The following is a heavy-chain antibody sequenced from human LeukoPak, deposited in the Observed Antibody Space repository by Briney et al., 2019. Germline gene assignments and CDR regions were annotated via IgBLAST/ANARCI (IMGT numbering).Heavy chain of an antibody. CDR2: ISYSGSST. D-gene: IGHD6-19*01. CDR1: GFAFSDYA. Sequence: GGSLRLSRAASGFAFSDYAMSWVRQAPGRGLEWVSAISYSGSSTYYADSVKGRFTISRDNSKNTLYLQMNGLRAEDTAVYYCAKVDPGYSSGRGYWGQGTLVTVSS. V-gene: IGHV3-23*01. J-gene: IGHJ4*02. CDR3: AKVDPGYSSGRGY.